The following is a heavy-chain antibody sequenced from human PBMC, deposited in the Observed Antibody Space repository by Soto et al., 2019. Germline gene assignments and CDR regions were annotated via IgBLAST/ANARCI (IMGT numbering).Heavy chain of an antibody. Sequence: GESLKISCRGSGYDFNTNWFGWVRQLPGRGLEWVGIMYPGDSDTRYNPSLQGHVTLSVDVTVSTAFLQWRSLETSDTGMYFCARLPRDCNKTSCYYADHWGQGTQVT. CDR3: ARLPRDCNKTSCYYADH. J-gene: IGHJ4*02. D-gene: IGHD3-3*01. CDR2: MYPGDSDT. CDR1: GYDFNTNW. V-gene: IGHV5-51*01.